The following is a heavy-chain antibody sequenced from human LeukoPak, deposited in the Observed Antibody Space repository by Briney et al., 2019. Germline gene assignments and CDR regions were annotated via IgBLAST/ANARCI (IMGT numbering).Heavy chain of an antibody. Sequence: GAAVKVSCKASGYTFTTYDINWVRQVPGKGLEWMGWMNPNNGDTGYAQKFQVRVNITRDTSKNTVYMELRSMTFEDTAIFYCARGQWGSYGSWYFDYWGQGSLVTVSS. J-gene: IGHJ4*02. D-gene: IGHD3-16*01. CDR2: MNPNNGDT. CDR3: ARGQWGSYGSWYFDY. V-gene: IGHV1-8*01. CDR1: GYTFTTYD.